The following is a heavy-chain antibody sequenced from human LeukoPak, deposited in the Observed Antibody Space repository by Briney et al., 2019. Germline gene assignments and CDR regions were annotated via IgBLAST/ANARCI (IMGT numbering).Heavy chain of an antibody. CDR2: IWYDGSNK. Sequence: PGGSLRLSCAASGFTFSSYGMPWVRQAPGKGLEWVAVIWYDGSNKYYADSVKGRFTISRDNSKNTLYLQMNSLRAEDTAVYYCARGPTLYYYDSSGYYATPDYWGQGTLVTVSS. V-gene: IGHV3-33*01. CDR3: ARGPTLYYYDSSGYYATPDY. CDR1: GFTFSSYG. J-gene: IGHJ4*02. D-gene: IGHD3-22*01.